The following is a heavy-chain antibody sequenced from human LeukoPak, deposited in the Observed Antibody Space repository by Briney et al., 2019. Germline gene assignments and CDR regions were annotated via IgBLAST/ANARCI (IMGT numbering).Heavy chain of an antibody. J-gene: IGHJ4*02. Sequence: ASVKVSCKASGYTFTGYYMHWVRQAPGQGLEWMGWINPNSGGTNYAQKFQGRVTMTRDTSISTAYMELSSLRSDDTAVYYCARAVLGATFYFYYWGQGTLVTVSS. CDR2: INPNSGGT. CDR3: ARAVLGATFYFYY. V-gene: IGHV1-2*02. CDR1: GYTFTGYY. D-gene: IGHD1-26*01.